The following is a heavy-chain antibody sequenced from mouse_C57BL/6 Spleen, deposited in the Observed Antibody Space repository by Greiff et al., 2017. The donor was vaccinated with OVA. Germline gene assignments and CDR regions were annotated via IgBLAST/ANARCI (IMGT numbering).Heavy chain of an antibody. CDR2: IDPSDSYT. V-gene: IGHV1-69*01. J-gene: IGHJ1*03. CDR1: GYTFTSYW. Sequence: VQLQQPGAELVMPGASVKLSCKASGYTFTSYWLHWVKQRPGQGLEWIGEIDPSDSYTNYNQKFKGKSTLTVDKSSSTAYMQLSSLTSEDSAVYYGARGYGSSYGWYFDVWGTGTTVTVSS. D-gene: IGHD1-1*01. CDR3: ARGYGSSYGWYFDV.